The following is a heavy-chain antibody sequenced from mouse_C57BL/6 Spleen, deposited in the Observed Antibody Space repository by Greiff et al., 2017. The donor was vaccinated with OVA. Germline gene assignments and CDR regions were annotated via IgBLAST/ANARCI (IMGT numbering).Heavy chain of an antibody. V-gene: IGHV5-4*01. Sequence: EVQGVESGGGLVKPGGSLKLSCAASGFTFSSYAMSWVRQTPEKRLEWVATISDGGSYTYYPDNVKGRFTISRDNAKNNLYLQMSHLKSEDTAMYYCARDEDSKDYFDYWGQGTTLTVSS. CDR2: ISDGGSYT. D-gene: IGHD2-5*01. J-gene: IGHJ2*01. CDR1: GFTFSSYA. CDR3: ARDEDSKDYFDY.